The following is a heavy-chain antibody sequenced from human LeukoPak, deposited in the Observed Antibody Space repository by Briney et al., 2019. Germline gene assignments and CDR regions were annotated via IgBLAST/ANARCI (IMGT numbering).Heavy chain of an antibody. CDR1: RFTFSNYY. J-gene: IGHJ3*02. CDR2: ISSTGDTI. D-gene: IGHD4-17*01. CDR3: ATTVTTSNLGAFDI. Sequence: PGGSLTLSCAASRFTFSNYYMTWLRQAPGKGLQWVSYISSTGDTIFYADSVKGRFTISRDNAKNSLYLQMNSLRAEDTAVYYCATTVTTSNLGAFDIWGQGTMVTVSS. V-gene: IGHV3-11*04.